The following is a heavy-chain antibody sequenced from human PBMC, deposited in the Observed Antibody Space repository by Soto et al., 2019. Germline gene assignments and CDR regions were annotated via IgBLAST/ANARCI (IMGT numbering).Heavy chain of an antibody. D-gene: IGHD6-19*01. V-gene: IGHV3-9*01. CDR2: SSWDSGSI. J-gene: IGHJ4*02. CDR1: GFTFDDYA. Sequence: EVQLVESGGGLVQPGRSLRLSCAASGFTFDDYAMHWVRQAPGKGLEWVSGSSWDSGSIGYADSVKGRFTISRDNAKNSVYLQMNSLRAEDTALYYGAKDKSSGWYGYYFADRGPGTLVPVSS. CDR3: AKDKSSGWYGYYFAD.